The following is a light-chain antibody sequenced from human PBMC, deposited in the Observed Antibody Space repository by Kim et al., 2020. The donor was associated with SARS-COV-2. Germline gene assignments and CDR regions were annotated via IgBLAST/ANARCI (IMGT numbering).Light chain of an antibody. V-gene: IGKV1-39*01. Sequence: SGFVGDRVTIICRASQSITNYFNWYQQKPEKAPKLLIYGASSLQSGVPSRFSGSGSGADFTLTISSLQPEDSATYYCQHSYETPYTFGQGTKLEI. CDR2: GAS. CDR3: QHSYETPYT. CDR1: QSITNY. J-gene: IGKJ2*01.